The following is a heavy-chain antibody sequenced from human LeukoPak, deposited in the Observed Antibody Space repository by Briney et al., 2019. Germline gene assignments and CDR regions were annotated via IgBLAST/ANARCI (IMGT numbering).Heavy chain of an antibody. J-gene: IGHJ5*02. CDR2: INHSGST. CDR3: ARVRYDFWSGYTNWFDP. Sequence: PSETLSLTCALYVGSFSGYYWSWIRQPPGKGLEWIGEINHSGSTNYNPSLKSRVTISVDTSKNQFSLKLSSVTAADTAVYYCARVRYDFWSGYTNWFDPWGQGTLVTVSS. V-gene: IGHV4-34*01. D-gene: IGHD3-3*01. CDR1: VGSFSGYY.